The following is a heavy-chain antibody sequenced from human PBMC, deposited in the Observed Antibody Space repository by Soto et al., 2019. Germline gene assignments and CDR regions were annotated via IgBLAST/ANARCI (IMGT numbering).Heavy chain of an antibody. CDR1: GFSFSSYE. CDR2: ISTGGGAI. Sequence: GGSLRLSCEASGFSFSSYEMNWVRQAPGKGLEWVSYISTGGGAIHYADSVKGRFTVSRDNAKSSLYLQMNSLRAEDTALYYCARDIGGGNWNLAFVDVWGQGTTVTVSS. J-gene: IGHJ6*02. V-gene: IGHV3-48*03. CDR3: ARDIGGGNWNLAFVDV. D-gene: IGHD1-7*01.